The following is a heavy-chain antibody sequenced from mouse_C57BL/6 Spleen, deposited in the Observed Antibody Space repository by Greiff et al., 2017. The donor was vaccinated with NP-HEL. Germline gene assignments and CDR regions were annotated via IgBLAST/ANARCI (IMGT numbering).Heavy chain of an antibody. D-gene: IGHD1-1*01. J-gene: IGHJ4*01. Sequence: VQLQQSGPELVKPGASVKIPCKASGYTFTDYNMDWVKQSHGKSLEWIGDINPNNGGTIYNQKFKGKATLTVDKSSSTAYMELRSLTSEDTAVYYSARRRAYYYGSSYDAMDYWGQGTSVTVSS. CDR1: GYTFTDYN. CDR3: ARRRAYYYGSSYDAMDY. V-gene: IGHV1-18*01. CDR2: INPNNGGT.